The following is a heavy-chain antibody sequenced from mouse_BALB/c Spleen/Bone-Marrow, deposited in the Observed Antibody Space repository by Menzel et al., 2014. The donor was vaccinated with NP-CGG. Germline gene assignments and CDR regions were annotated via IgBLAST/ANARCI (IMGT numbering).Heavy chain of an antibody. CDR2: INPSTGYT. J-gene: IGHJ1*01. CDR1: SYTFTSYW. CDR3: ARDWYFDV. V-gene: IGHV1-7*01. Sequence: VQGVESGAELAKPGASVKMSCKASSYTFTSYWMHWVKQRPGQGLEWIGYINPSTGYTEYNQKFKDKATLTADKSSSTAYMQLSSLTSEDPAVYYCARDWYFDVWGAGTTVTVSS.